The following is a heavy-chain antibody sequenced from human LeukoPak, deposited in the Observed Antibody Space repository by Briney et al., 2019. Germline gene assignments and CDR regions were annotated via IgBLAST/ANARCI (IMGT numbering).Heavy chain of an antibody. D-gene: IGHD6-19*01. CDR1: GGSISSYY. CDR2: IYYSGSM. V-gene: IGHV4-59*01. J-gene: IGHJ4*02. CDR3: ARSRSGWCGYFDQ. Sequence: SETLSLTYTVSGGSISSYYWSWIRQPPGKGLEWIGYIYYSGSMNYNPSLKSRVTISVDTSKNQLSLKLNSVTAADTAVYYCARSRSGWCGYFDQWGQGTLVTVSS.